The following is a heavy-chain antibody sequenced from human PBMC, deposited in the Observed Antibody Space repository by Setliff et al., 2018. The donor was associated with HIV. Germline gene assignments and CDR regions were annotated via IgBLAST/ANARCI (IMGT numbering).Heavy chain of an antibody. D-gene: IGHD6-13*01. J-gene: IGHJ4*02. CDR1: GFTFDNAW. CDR3: ARRTPGYSSSYYFDY. V-gene: IGHV3-15*01. Sequence: GGSLRLSCTVSGFTFDNAWMAWVRQAPGEGLEWVGHMNSKTRGGAPDYAAPVKGRFTISRDNAKNSLYLQMNSLRAEDTAVYYCARRTPGYSSSYYFDYWGQGTLVTVSS. CDR2: MNSKTRGGAP.